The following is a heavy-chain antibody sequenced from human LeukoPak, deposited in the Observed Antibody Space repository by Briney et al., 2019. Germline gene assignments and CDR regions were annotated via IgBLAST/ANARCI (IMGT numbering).Heavy chain of an antibody. CDR3: AGDQRLGKLSLMFDS. CDR1: GFTVSRNY. J-gene: IGHJ4*02. V-gene: IGHV3-66*01. D-gene: IGHD3-16*02. Sequence: GGSLRLSCAVSGFTVSRNYMSWVRQAPGKGLEWVSVMYSGDDTYYIDSVKGRFTISRDNSKNTVYLQMNSLRAEDTAVYYCAGDQRLGKLSLMFDSWGQGTLVTVSS. CDR2: MYSGDDT.